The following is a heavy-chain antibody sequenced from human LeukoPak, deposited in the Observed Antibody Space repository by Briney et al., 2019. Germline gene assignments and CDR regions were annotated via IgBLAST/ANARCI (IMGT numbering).Heavy chain of an antibody. CDR1: GYTFTNYY. D-gene: IGHD1-26*01. V-gene: IGHV1-2*02. Sequence: GASGKVSCKPSGYTFTNYYIHWVRQAPGQGPEWVGWINPASAGAAFAPKFQGRVSMTWDSSITTAFMDLTSLRSNDTAIYYCARQLGNYYRAFDFWGQGTLVTVSS. J-gene: IGHJ4*02. CDR3: ARQLGNYYRAFDF. CDR2: INPASAGA.